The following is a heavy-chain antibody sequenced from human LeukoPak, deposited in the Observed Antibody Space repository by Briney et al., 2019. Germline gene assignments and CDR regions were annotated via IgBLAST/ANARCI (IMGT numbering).Heavy chain of an antibody. CDR3: ARAPAQHIVVVTHDAFDI. J-gene: IGHJ3*02. V-gene: IGHV3-74*01. CDR2: INSDGSST. D-gene: IGHD2-21*02. CDR1: GFTFSSYW. Sequence: GGSLRLSCAASGFTFSSYWMHWVRQAPGKGLVWVSRINSDGSSTSYADSVKGRFTISRDNAKNTLYLQMNSLRAEDTAVYYCARAPAQHIVVVTHDAFDIWGQGTMVTVSS.